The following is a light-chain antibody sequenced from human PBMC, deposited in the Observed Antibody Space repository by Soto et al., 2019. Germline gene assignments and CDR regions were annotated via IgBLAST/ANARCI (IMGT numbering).Light chain of an antibody. Sequence: QSLLAQPPSASGTPGQRVTISCSRSISNIGSNTVNWYQQLPGTAPKLLIYSNNQRPSGVPDRFSGSKSGTSASLAISGLQSEDEADYYCAAWDDSLNGYVFGTGTKVTVL. V-gene: IGLV1-44*01. J-gene: IGLJ1*01. CDR2: SNN. CDR3: AAWDDSLNGYV. CDR1: ISNIGSNT.